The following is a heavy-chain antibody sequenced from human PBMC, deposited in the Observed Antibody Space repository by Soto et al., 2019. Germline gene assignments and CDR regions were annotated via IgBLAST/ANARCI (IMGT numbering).Heavy chain of an antibody. J-gene: IGHJ1*01. V-gene: IGHV3-74*01. Sequence: EVQLVESGGGLVQPGGSLRLSCAASGFTFRNSWMHWVRQAPGKVLVWVARISPDGSVPTYADSVKGRFTISRDNGKNTLYLQVNNLRVEDTATHYCTRGKYDDHQYFQYWGQGTLVIVSS. CDR3: TRGKYDDHQYFQY. CDR2: ISPDGSVP. CDR1: GFTFRNSW. D-gene: IGHD3-3*01.